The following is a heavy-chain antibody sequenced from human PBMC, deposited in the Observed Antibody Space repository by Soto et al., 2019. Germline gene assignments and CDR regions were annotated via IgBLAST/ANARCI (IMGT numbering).Heavy chain of an antibody. D-gene: IGHD3-10*01. V-gene: IGHV4-31*01. J-gene: IGHJ4*02. Sequence: QVQLQESGPGLVKPSQTLSLTCTVSGGSISSGGYYRSGIRQHPGKGLEWIGYIYYSGSTYCTPSLTRQITLSIDPSKNKFPLKLSSVTAADTAVYYCTRDPGGDYSDYWGQGTLVTVSS. CDR1: GGSISSGGYY. CDR3: TRDPGGDYSDY. CDR2: IYYSGST.